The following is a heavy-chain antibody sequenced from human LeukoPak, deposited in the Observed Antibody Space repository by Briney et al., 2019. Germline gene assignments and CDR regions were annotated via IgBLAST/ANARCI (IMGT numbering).Heavy chain of an antibody. CDR3: AKVAGYCSSTSCYTGWFDP. CDR1: GFTVSSNY. D-gene: IGHD2-2*02. Sequence: GGSLRLSCAASGFTVSSNYMSWVRQAPGKGLEWVSVIYSGGSTYYADSVKGRFTISRDNSKNTPYLQMNSLRAEDTAVYYCAKVAGYCSSTSCYTGWFDPWGQGTLVTVSS. V-gene: IGHV3-53*01. CDR2: IYSGGST. J-gene: IGHJ5*02.